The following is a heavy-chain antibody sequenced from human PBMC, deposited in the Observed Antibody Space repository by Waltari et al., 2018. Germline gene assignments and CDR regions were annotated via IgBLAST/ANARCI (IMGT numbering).Heavy chain of an antibody. CDR1: GGSFSGYY. Sequence: QVQLQQWGAGLLKPSETLSLTCAVYGGSFSGYYWSWIRQPPGKGLEWIGEIKHSGSTNYNPSLKSRVTISVDTSKNQFSLKLSSVTAADTAVYYCARVADTAMVTGMDVWGQGTTVTVSS. J-gene: IGHJ6*02. D-gene: IGHD5-18*01. CDR3: ARVADTAMVTGMDV. CDR2: IKHSGST. V-gene: IGHV4-34*01.